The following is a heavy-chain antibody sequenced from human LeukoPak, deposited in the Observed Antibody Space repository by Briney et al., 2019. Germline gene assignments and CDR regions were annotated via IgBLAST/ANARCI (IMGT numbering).Heavy chain of an antibody. CDR3: ARDRGGSYSAIDY. V-gene: IGHV3-48*04. Sequence: GGSLRLSCAASGFTFSRYSLNWVRQAPGKGLEWVSFIRSSSISSCNADTVKGRCTISRDDDEKTLYLQMNLLRAEDTAVSDCARDRGGSYSAIDYWGQGTLVTVSS. J-gene: IGHJ4*02. CDR1: GFTFSRYS. CDR2: IRSSSISS. D-gene: IGHD2-15*01.